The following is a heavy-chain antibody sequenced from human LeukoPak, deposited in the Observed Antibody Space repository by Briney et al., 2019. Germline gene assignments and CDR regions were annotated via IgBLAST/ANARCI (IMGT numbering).Heavy chain of an antibody. J-gene: IGHJ4*02. Sequence: GGSLRLSCAASGFTFSDYYMTWIRQAPGKGLEWVSYISPSGTTTYYTDSVKGRFTISRDNAKNSLSLQINSLRVEDTAVYYCARAYTGSFSGTLEYWGRGTLVTVSS. CDR1: GFTFSDYY. CDR3: ARAYTGSFSGTLEY. V-gene: IGHV3-11*04. D-gene: IGHD1-26*01. CDR2: ISPSGTTT.